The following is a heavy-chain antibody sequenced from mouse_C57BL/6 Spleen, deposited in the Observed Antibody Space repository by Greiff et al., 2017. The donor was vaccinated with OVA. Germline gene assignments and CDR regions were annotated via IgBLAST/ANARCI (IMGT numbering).Heavy chain of an antibody. CDR1: GYAFSSSW. J-gene: IGHJ2*01. CDR3: ARGDTSFDY. CDR2: IYPGDGDT. V-gene: IGHV1-82*01. Sequence: VNVVESGPELVKPGASVKISCKASGYAFSSSWMNWVKQRPGKGLEWIGRIYPGDGDTNYNGKFKGKATLTADKSSSTAYMQLSSLTSEDSAVYFCARGDTSFDYWGQGTTLTVSS.